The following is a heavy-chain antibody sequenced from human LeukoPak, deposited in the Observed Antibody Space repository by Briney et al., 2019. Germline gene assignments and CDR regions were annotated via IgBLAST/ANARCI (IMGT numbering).Heavy chain of an antibody. D-gene: IGHD3-3*01. CDR1: GYTFTSYG. V-gene: IGHV1-18*01. J-gene: IGHJ6*02. CDR3: ARDTETYYDFWSGPLDV. Sequence: ASVKVSCKASGYTFTSYGISWVRQAPGQGLEWMGWISAYNGNTNYAQKLQGRVTMTTDTSTSTAYMGLRSLRSDDTAVYYCARDTETYYDFWSGPLDVWGRGTTVTVSS. CDR2: ISAYNGNT.